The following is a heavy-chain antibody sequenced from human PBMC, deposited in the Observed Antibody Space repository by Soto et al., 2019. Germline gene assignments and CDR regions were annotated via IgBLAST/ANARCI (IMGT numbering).Heavy chain of an antibody. Sequence: ASAKASCKASGYTFNSYGISWVRQAPGQGLEWMGWISAYNGNTNYAQKLQGRVTMTTDTSTSTAYMELRSLRSDDTAVYYCARCGSYSYYFDYWGQGTLVTVSS. CDR2: ISAYNGNT. CDR3: ARCGSYSYYFDY. V-gene: IGHV1-18*01. J-gene: IGHJ4*02. D-gene: IGHD1-26*01. CDR1: GYTFNSYG.